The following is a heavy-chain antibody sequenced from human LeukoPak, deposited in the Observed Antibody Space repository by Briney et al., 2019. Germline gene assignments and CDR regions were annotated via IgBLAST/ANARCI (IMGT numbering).Heavy chain of an antibody. D-gene: IGHD5-18*01. V-gene: IGHV1-2*02. Sequence: ASVKVSCKTSGYTFTSYYIHWLRQAPGQRFEWMGWSDPKSGATKYEHFQGRVTMTRDTSISTAYMELSRLRSDDTAVYYCAREPSVDTAMASFDYWGQGTLVTVSS. CDR2: SDPKSGAT. CDR3: AREPSVDTAMASFDY. CDR1: GYTFTSYY. J-gene: IGHJ4*02.